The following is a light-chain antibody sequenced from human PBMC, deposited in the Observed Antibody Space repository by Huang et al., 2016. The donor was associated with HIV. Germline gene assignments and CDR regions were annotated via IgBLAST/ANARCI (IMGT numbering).Light chain of an antibody. Sequence: DIVMTQTPLSLSVTPGQPASISCKSSQSLLHGDGKTYLYWYVKKSGQSPQRVMYEVSSRFAGVPERFSGSGSGTDFTLRISRVEAEDVGVYYCMQGSDLPTFGQGTKVEI. CDR1: QSLLHGDGKTY. CDR2: EVS. CDR3: MQGSDLPT. J-gene: IGKJ1*01. V-gene: IGKV2-29*02.